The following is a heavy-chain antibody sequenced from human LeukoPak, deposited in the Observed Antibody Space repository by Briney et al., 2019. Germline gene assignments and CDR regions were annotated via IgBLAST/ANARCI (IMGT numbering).Heavy chain of an antibody. CDR1: GYTFTSYY. J-gene: IGHJ6*02. D-gene: IGHD2-2*01. V-gene: IGHV1-46*01. Sequence: GASVKVSCKASGYTFTSYYMHWVRQAPGQGLEWMGIINPSGGSTSYAQKFQGRVTMTRDTSTSTVYMELSSLRSEDTAVYYCASNIVVVPAAEIYYYYYGMDVWGQGTTVTVSS. CDR3: ASNIVVVPAAEIYYYYYGMDV. CDR2: INPSGGST.